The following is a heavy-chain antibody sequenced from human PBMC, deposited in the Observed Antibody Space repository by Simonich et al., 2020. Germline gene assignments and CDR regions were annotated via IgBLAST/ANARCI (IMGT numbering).Heavy chain of an antibody. V-gene: IGHV4-59*08. D-gene: IGHD1-26*01. Sequence: QVRLQESGPGLVKPSETLSLTCTVSGGSISSYYWSWIRQPPGKGLECIGYIYYSGSPNYNPSIKSRVTKSVDTSKNQFSLKLSSVTAADTAVYYCARSLGYYYYYYGMDVWGQGTTVTVSS. J-gene: IGHJ6*02. CDR1: GGSISSYY. CDR2: IYYSGSP. CDR3: ARSLGYYYYYYGMDV.